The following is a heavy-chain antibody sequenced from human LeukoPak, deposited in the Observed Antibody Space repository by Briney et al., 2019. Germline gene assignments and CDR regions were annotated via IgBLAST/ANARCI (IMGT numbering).Heavy chain of an antibody. CDR3: TRDADTSEHFSWLDL. CDR1: GFTFSAYS. CDR2: IRTSSGTE. D-gene: IGHD3-22*01. J-gene: IGHJ5*02. V-gene: IGHV3-48*01. Sequence: PGGSLRLSCAASGFTFSAYSWNWVRQAPGKGLQWLSYIRTSSGTETYADSVKGRFTISRDNSKNILYLQLTSLRAEDTAVYYCTRDADTSEHFSWLDLWGQGTLVTVSS.